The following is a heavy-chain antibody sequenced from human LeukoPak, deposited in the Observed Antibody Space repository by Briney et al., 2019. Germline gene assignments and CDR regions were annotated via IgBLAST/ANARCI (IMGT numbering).Heavy chain of an antibody. J-gene: IGHJ4*02. CDR2: IYTSGST. D-gene: IGHD5-18*01. CDR1: GGSISSYY. V-gene: IGHV4-4*07. CDR3: ARDLGGYNYGYSFDY. Sequence: PSETLSLTCTVSGGSISSYYWSWIRQPAGKGLEWIGRIYTSGSTNYNPSLKSRVTMSVDTSKNQFSLKLFSVTAADTAVYYCARDLGGYNYGYSFDYWGQGTLVTVSS.